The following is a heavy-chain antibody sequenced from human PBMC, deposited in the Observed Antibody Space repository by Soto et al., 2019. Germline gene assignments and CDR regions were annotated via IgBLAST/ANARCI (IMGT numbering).Heavy chain of an antibody. J-gene: IGHJ4*02. CDR3: ARLSREYGSGSYSYFDY. V-gene: IGHV4-39*01. CDR2: IYYCGST. Sequence: SETLSLTCTVSGGSISSSSYYWGWIRQPPGKGLEWIGSIYYCGSTYYNPSLKSRVTISVDTSKNHFSLKLSSVTAADTAVYYCARLSREYGSGSYSYFDYWGQGTLVTVSS. CDR1: GGSISSSSYY. D-gene: IGHD3-10*01.